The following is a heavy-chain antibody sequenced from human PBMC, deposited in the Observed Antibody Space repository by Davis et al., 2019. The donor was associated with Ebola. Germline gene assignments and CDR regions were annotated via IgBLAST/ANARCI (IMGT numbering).Heavy chain of an antibody. CDR1: GYTFTSYA. J-gene: IGHJ4*02. D-gene: IGHD3-10*01. CDR3: ARDPAGFGALDY. CDR2: INAGNGNT. V-gene: IGHV1-3*01. Sequence: ASVKVSCKASGYTFTSYAMHWVRQAPGQRLEWMGWINAGNGNTKYSQKFQGRVTITRDTSASTAYMELSSLRSEDTAVYYCARDPAGFGALDYWGQGTLVTVSS.